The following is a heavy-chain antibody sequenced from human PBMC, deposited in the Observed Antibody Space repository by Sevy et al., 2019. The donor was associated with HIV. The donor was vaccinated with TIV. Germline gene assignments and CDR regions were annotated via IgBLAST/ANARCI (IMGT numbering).Heavy chain of an antibody. Sequence: GGSLRLSCAASGFTFISYAMSWVRQAPGKGLEWVSSISAGGGSTYYANSGKGRFTISRDNSKNTLDLQMNRLRAEDTAVYYCAKEQWGGFYWGQGTLVTVSS. CDR2: ISAGGGST. J-gene: IGHJ4*02. CDR1: GFTFISYA. D-gene: IGHD6-19*01. CDR3: AKEQWGGFY. V-gene: IGHV3-23*01.